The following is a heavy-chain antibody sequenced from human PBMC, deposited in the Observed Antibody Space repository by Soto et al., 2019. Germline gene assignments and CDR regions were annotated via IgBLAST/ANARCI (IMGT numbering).Heavy chain of an antibody. CDR3: ARVLSGSSLFDF. D-gene: IGHD1-26*01. V-gene: IGHV4-59*01. CDR1: GGSISSYY. CDR2: ISYSGST. J-gene: IGHJ4*02. Sequence: PSETLSLTCTVSGGSISSYYWSWIRQPPGRGLEWIGYISYSGSTNYNPSLKSRVTISVDTSKNQFSLKLSSVTAADTAVYYCARVLSGSSLFDFWGQGTLVTVSS.